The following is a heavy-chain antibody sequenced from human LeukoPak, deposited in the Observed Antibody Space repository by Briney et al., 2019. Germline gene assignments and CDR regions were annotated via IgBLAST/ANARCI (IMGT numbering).Heavy chain of an antibody. CDR1: GDSVSSNSAA. V-gene: IGHV6-1*01. D-gene: IGHD6-19*01. CDR3: ARDLEGAVAGTDWFDP. CDR2: TYYRFKWYN. J-gene: IGHJ5*02. Sequence: SQTLSLTCAISGDSVSSNSAAWNWIRQSPSRGLEWLGRTYYRFKWYNDYAVSVKSRITINPDTSKNQFSLQLNSVTPEDTGVYYCARDLEGAVAGTDWFDPWGQGTLVTVSS.